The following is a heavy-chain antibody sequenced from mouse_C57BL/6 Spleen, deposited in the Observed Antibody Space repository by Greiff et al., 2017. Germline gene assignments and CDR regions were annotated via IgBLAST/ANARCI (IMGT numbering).Heavy chain of an antibody. J-gene: IGHJ3*01. CDR2: ISSGSSTI. D-gene: IGHD3-2*02. CDR1: GFTFSDYG. V-gene: IGHV5-17*01. Sequence: EVKLMESGGGLVKPGGSLTLSCAASGFTFSDYGMHWVRQAPEKGLEWVAYISSGSSTIYYADTVKGRFTISRDNAKNTLFLQMTSRRSEDSAMYYCARGGSGVAYWGQGTLVTVAA. CDR3: ARGGSGVAY.